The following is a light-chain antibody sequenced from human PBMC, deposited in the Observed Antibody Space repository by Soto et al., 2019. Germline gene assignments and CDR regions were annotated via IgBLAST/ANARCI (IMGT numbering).Light chain of an antibody. Sequence: QSALTQPASVPGSPGQSITISCTGTSSDIGGYNSVSRYQQHPGKAPKLMIYDVGNRPSGVSNRFSGSKSGNTASLTISGLQADDEADYYCSSYTNSRTYVFGTGTKVTVL. CDR1: SSDIGGYNS. J-gene: IGLJ1*01. V-gene: IGLV2-14*01. CDR3: SSYTNSRTYV. CDR2: DVG.